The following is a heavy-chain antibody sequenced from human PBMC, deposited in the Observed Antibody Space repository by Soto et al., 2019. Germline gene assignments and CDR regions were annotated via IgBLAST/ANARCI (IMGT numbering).Heavy chain of an antibody. Sequence: GGSLRLSCTPSGLPHSNFAMMWVRQAPGKGLEWVSAISGSGGSTYYADSVKGRFTISRDNSKNTLYLQMNSLRAEDTAVYYCAKASIAAAGYPDYYYGMDVWGQGTTVTVSS. CDR2: ISGSGGST. CDR1: GLPHSNFA. D-gene: IGHD6-13*01. V-gene: IGHV3-23*01. CDR3: AKASIAAAGYPDYYYGMDV. J-gene: IGHJ6*02.